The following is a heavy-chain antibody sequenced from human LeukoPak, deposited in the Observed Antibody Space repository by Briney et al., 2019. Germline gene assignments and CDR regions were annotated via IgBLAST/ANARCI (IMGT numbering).Heavy chain of an antibody. J-gene: IGHJ4*02. V-gene: IGHV3-66*01. CDR1: GFTLSDFY. CDR2: IYSGGTT. Sequence: PGGSLRLSCAASGFTLSDFYMNWVRQAPGKGLEWVSVIYSGGTTYSADSVKDRFTISRDNSKNTLYLQMNSLRAGDTAVYYCARELPTVTTGTYFDYWGQGNLVTVSS. CDR3: ARELPTVTTGTYFDY. D-gene: IGHD4-17*01.